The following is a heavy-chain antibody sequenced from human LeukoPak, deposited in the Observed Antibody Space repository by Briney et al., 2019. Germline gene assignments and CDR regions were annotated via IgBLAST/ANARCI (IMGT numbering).Heavy chain of an antibody. CDR1: GYTLTELS. V-gene: IGHV1-24*01. J-gene: IGHJ6*02. CDR3: ATANFTGYSSGWYLYYYGMDV. Sequence: ASVKVSCKVSGYTLTELSMHWVRQAPGKGLEWMGGFDPEDGETIYAQKFQGRVTMTEDTSTDTAYMELSSLRSEDTAVYYCATANFTGYSSGWYLYYYGMDVWGQGTTVTVSS. D-gene: IGHD6-19*01. CDR2: FDPEDGET.